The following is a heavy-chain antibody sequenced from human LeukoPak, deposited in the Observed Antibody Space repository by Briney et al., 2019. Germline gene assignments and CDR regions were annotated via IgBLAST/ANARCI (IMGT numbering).Heavy chain of an antibody. CDR2: IYTSGST. D-gene: IGHD1-1*01. CDR3: ARDPSRYPLDY. CDR1: GGSISRYY. Sequence: SETLSLTCTVSGGSISRYYWGWIRQPAGKGLEWIGSIYTSGSTHSHPSLKSRVTMSVATSKNHFSLKLSSVTAADTAVYYCARDPSRYPLDYWGQGTLVTVSS. V-gene: IGHV4-4*07. J-gene: IGHJ4*02.